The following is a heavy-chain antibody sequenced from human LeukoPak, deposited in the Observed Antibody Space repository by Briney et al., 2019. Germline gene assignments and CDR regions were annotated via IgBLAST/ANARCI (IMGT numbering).Heavy chain of an antibody. CDR3: ARMGGSNWNREINWFDP. V-gene: IGHV3-53*01. CDR1: GFTVSSNY. CDR2: IYSGGST. J-gene: IGHJ5*02. D-gene: IGHD1-1*01. Sequence: GGSLRLSCAASGFTVSSNYMSWVRQAPGKGLEWVSVIYSGGSTYYADSVRGRFTISRDNAQNSLYLQMGSLRVEDTAVYYCARMGGSNWNREINWFDPWGQGTLVTVSS.